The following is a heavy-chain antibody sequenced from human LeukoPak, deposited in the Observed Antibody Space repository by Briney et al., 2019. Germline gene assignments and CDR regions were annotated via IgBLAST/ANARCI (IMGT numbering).Heavy chain of an antibody. CDR2: IKQDGSEK. Sequence: GGSLRLSCAASGFTFGIYWMGWVRQAPGKGLEWVANIKQDGSEKFYVDSVKGRFTLSRDNAKNSLFLQMDSLRAEDTPVYYCARDYYGSGWYGDYWGQGTLVTVSS. CDR1: GFTFGIYW. D-gene: IGHD6-19*01. V-gene: IGHV3-7*04. CDR3: ARDYYGSGWYGDY. J-gene: IGHJ4*02.